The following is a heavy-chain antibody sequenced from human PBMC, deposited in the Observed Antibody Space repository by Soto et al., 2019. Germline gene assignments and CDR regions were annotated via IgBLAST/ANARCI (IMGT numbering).Heavy chain of an antibody. J-gene: IGHJ3*01. D-gene: IGHD3-22*01. V-gene: IGHV1-18*01. CDR2: ISAYNGNT. Sequence: ASVKVSCKASGYTFTSYGISWVRQAPGQGLEWMGWISAYNGNTIYAQKVQGRVSMTTDTSTSTAYMELRSLRSDDTAVYHCARVNYDNGHALDVWGQGTMVTVSS. CDR3: ARVNYDNGHALDV. CDR1: GYTFTSYG.